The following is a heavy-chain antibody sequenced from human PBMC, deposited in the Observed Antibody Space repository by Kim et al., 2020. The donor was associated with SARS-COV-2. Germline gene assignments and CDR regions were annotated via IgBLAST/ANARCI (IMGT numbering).Heavy chain of an antibody. Sequence: ASVKVSCKASGYTFTSYGISWVRQAPGQGLEWMGWISAYNGNTNYAQKLQGRVTMTTDTSTSTAYMELRSLRSDDTAVYYCAREQGVDDSSGYYLRWFDPWGQGTLVTVSS. CDR1: GYTFTSYG. CDR2: ISAYNGNT. J-gene: IGHJ5*02. CDR3: AREQGVDDSSGYYLRWFDP. D-gene: IGHD3-22*01. V-gene: IGHV1-18*01.